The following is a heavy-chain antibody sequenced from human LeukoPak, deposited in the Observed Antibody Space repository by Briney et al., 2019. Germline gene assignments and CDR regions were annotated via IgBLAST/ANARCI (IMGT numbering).Heavy chain of an antibody. V-gene: IGHV3-21*01. CDR1: GFTFSSYS. CDR3: ARAVGGCSGGSCFPGY. J-gene: IGHJ4*02. D-gene: IGHD2-15*01. Sequence: PGGSLRLSCAASGFTFSSYSMNWVRQAPGKGLEWVSSISSSSSYIYYADSVKGRFTISRDNAKNSLYLQMDSLGAEDTAVYYCARAVGGCSGGSCFPGYWGQGTLVTVSS. CDR2: ISSSSSYI.